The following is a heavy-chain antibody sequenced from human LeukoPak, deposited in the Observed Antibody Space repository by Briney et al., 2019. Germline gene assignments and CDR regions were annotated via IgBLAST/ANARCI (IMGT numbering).Heavy chain of an antibody. D-gene: IGHD3-3*01. CDR2: MGDSGGTT. V-gene: IGHV3-23*01. CDR1: GFTFSSYA. CDR3: AKANLYHFWSGPYYFDF. J-gene: IGHJ4*02. Sequence: GALRLSCAASGFTFSSYAFTWVRQAPGKGLEWVSGMGDSGGTTYDADSVKGRFTISRDNSKNTLYLEMSNLRTEDTAVYYCAKANLYHFWSGPYYFDFWGQGTLVTVSS.